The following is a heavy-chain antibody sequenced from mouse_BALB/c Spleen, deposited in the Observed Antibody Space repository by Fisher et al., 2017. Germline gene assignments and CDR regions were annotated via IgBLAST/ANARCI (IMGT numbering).Heavy chain of an antibody. J-gene: IGHJ1*01. Sequence: KFKGKATLTVDKSSSTAYMQLSSLTSEDTAVYYCARSDWYFDVWGAGTTVTVSS. V-gene: IGHV1-69*02. CDR3: ARSDWYFDV.